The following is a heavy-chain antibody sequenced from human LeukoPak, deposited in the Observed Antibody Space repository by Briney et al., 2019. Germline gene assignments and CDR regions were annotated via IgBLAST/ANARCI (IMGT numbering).Heavy chain of an antibody. V-gene: IGHV3-64D*06. CDR3: VKVAGYSSSWYADY. Sequence: GGSLRLSCSASGFTFGSYAMHWVRQAPGKGLEYVSAISSNGGSTYYADSVRGRFTISRDNSKNTLYLQMSSLRAEDTAVYYYVKVAGYSSSWYADYWGQGTLVTVSS. J-gene: IGHJ4*02. CDR1: GFTFGSYA. D-gene: IGHD6-13*01. CDR2: ISSNGGST.